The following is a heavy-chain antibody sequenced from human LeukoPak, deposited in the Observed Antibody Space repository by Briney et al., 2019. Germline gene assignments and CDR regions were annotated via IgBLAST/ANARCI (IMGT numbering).Heavy chain of an antibody. Sequence: GGSLRLSCAASGFSFSNYWMHWVRQAPGKGLVWVTRMNSDGSATYYADSVKGRFTISRDNSKNTLYLQMNSLRAEDTAVYYCAKGSGDGYNLDYWGQGTLVTVSS. J-gene: IGHJ4*02. V-gene: IGHV3-74*01. CDR2: MNSDGSAT. CDR3: AKGSGDGYNLDY. CDR1: GFSFSNYW. D-gene: IGHD5-24*01.